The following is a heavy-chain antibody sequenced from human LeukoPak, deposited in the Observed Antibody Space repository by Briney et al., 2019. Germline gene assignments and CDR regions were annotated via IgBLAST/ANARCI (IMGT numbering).Heavy chain of an antibody. D-gene: IGHD3-9*01. CDR2: IYYSGST. CDR3: ARTNYDILTGHPSSRFDY. J-gene: IGHJ4*02. Sequence: SETLSLTCTVSGGSISSYYWSWIRQPPGKGLEWIGYIYYSGSTNYNPSLKSRVTISVDTSKNQFSLKLSSVTAADTAVYYCARTNYDILTGHPSSRFDYWGQGTLVTVSS. CDR1: GGSISSYY. V-gene: IGHV4-59*12.